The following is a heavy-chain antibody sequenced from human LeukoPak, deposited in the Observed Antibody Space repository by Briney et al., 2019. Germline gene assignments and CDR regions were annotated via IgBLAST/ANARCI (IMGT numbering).Heavy chain of an antibody. CDR2: IKSDGST. CDR1: GFTFSSYW. CDR3: ARAPSEIGGYYPEYFRH. D-gene: IGHD3-22*01. V-gene: IGHV3-74*01. Sequence: GGSLRLSCAASGFTFSSYWMHWVRQAPGKGLVWVSRIKSDGSTNYADSVKGRFTISRDNAKNTVSLRMNSLRAEDTGVYYCARAPSEIGGYYPEYFRHWGQGTLVTVSS. J-gene: IGHJ1*01.